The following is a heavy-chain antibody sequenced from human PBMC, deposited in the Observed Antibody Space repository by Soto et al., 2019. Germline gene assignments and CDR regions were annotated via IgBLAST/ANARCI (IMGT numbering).Heavy chain of an antibody. CDR3: ASPDKKSSGQYNCFDP. D-gene: IGHD6-19*01. J-gene: IGHJ5*02. CDR2: ISYDGSNK. CDR1: GFTFSSYA. V-gene: IGHV3-30-3*01. Sequence: GGSLRLSCAASGFTFSSYAMHWVRQAPGKGLEWVAVISYDGSNKYYADSVKGRFTISRDNSKNTLYLQMNSLRGEDTAVYYCASPDKKSSGQYNCFDPWGQGTPVAVSS.